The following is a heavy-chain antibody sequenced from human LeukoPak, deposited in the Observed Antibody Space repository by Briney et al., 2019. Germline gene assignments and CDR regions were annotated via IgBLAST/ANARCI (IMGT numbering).Heavy chain of an antibody. Sequence: ASVKVSCKASGYTFTSYGISWVRQAPGQGLEWVGWISAYNGNTNYAQKLQGRVTMTTDTSTSTAYMELRSLRPDDTAVFYCARDPFGMDRGIVGWLDSWGQGTLITVSS. J-gene: IGHJ5*01. CDR2: ISAYNGNT. V-gene: IGHV1-18*01. D-gene: IGHD3-10*01. CDR1: GYTFTSYG. CDR3: ARDPFGMDRGIVGWLDS.